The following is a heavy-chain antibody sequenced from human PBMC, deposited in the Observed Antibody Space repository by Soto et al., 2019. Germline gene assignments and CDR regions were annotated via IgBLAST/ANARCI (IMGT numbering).Heavy chain of an antibody. CDR2: IYYSGST. CDR3: ARESRDTATSGSLYYFDY. D-gene: IGHD5-18*01. J-gene: IGHJ4*02. V-gene: IGHV4-59*01. CDR1: GGSISSYY. Sequence: PSETLSLTYTVSGGSISSYYWSWIRQPPGKGLEWIGYIYYSGSTNYNPSLKSRVTISVDTSKNQFSLKLSSVTAADTAVYYCARESRDTATSGSLYYFDYWGQGTLVTVSS.